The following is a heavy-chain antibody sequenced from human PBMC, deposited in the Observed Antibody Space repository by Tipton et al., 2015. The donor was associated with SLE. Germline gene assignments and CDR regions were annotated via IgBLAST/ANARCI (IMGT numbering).Heavy chain of an antibody. J-gene: IGHJ4*02. CDR3: ARHQGGFDY. V-gene: IGHV4-38-2*01. CDR2: IYHSGST. CDR1: GYSISSGYY. Sequence: LRLSCAVSGYSISSGYYWGWIRQPPGKGLEWIGSIYHSGSTYYNPSLKSRVTISVDTSKNQFSQKLTSVTAADTAVYYCARHQGGFDYWGQGTLVTVSS.